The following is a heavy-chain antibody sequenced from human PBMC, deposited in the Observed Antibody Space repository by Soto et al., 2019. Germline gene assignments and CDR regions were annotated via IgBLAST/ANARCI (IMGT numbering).Heavy chain of an antibody. J-gene: IGHJ5*01. D-gene: IGHD3-22*01. CDR3: AHRDYYNSSGYAPFYS. CDR1: GFSLSTSGVG. CDR2: LYWNEDK. Sequence: SGHTLENPTQTLTLTCSFSGFSLSTSGVGVGWIRQPPGKALEWLVLLYWNEDKRYSPSLESRLTVTKDTSKNQVVLTMTNVDPVDTATYFCAHRDYYNSSGYAPFYSWVQKILVSVSS. V-gene: IGHV2-5*01.